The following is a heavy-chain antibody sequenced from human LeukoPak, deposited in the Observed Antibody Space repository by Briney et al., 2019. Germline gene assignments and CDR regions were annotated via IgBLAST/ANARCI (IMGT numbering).Heavy chain of an antibody. Sequence: PSETLSLTCTVFGDSISSSFYYWGWIRQPPGKGLEWIGSIYYSGSTYYNPSLKSRVIISVDTSNNQFSLKLSSVTAADTAVYYCARTSADSFYTMDVWGTGTAVTVSS. J-gene: IGHJ6*03. CDR3: ARTSADSFYTMDV. V-gene: IGHV4-39*01. CDR2: IYYSGST. D-gene: IGHD2-15*01. CDR1: GDSISSSFYY.